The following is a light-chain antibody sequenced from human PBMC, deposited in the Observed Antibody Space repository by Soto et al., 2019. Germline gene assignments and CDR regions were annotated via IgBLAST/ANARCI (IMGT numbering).Light chain of an antibody. V-gene: IGLV1-44*01. CDR3: AAWDDSLNGLV. CDR2: NNN. CDR1: SSNIGSNT. Sequence: QSVLTQAPSASGTPGQKVTISCSGSSSNIGSNTVNWYQQLPGTAPKLLIYNNNQRPSGVPDRFSGSKSVTSASLAISGLQCEDESDDYCAAWDDSLNGLVFGTGTKLTVL. J-gene: IGLJ1*01.